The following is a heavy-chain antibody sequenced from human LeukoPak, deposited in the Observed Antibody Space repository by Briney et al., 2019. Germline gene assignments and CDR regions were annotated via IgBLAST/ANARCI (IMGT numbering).Heavy chain of an antibody. V-gene: IGHV3-23*01. CDR3: AKDWARGQYYYERSEVSPDWFFDL. J-gene: IGHJ2*01. CDR2: ITGLGGYT. Sequence: PGGSLRLSCAASGFTFSSYAMSWVRQAPGKGLEWVSGITGLGGYTYYADSVKGRFTISRDNSKNTLYLQMSSLRAEDTAVYYCAKDWARGQYYYERSEVSPDWFFDLWGRGTLVTVSS. D-gene: IGHD3-22*01. CDR1: GFTFSSYA.